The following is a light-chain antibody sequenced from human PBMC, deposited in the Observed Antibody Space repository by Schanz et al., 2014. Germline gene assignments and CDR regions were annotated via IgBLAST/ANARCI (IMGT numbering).Light chain of an antibody. Sequence: QSALTQPASVSASPGQSITISCTGTATDIGGTYLVSWYQQNPGEAPKLLILGDNHRPSGVSNRFSGSKSANTASLTISGLQAEDEADYYCNSYTTSSTVVFGGGTKLTVL. CDR3: NSYTTSSTVV. V-gene: IGLV2-14*02. CDR2: GDN. J-gene: IGLJ2*01. CDR1: ATDIGGTYL.